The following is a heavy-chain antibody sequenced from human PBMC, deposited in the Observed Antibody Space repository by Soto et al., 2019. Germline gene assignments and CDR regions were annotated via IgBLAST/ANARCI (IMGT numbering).Heavy chain of an antibody. Sequence: EVQLLESGGGLVQPGGSLRLSCTASGFTFRSYAMNWVRQAPGKGLEWVSSISVSGGHTFYADAVKGRFTISRDNSKNTLFLQMSSLSDEDTALYYCAKEEQSSGFDGLDYWGQGALVTVSS. V-gene: IGHV3-23*01. CDR1: GFTFRSYA. CDR2: ISVSGGHT. D-gene: IGHD5-12*01. J-gene: IGHJ4*02. CDR3: AKEEQSSGFDGLDY.